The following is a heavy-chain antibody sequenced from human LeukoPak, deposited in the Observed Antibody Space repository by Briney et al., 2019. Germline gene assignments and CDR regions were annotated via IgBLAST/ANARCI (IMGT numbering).Heavy chain of an antibody. CDR3: ARPRITIFGVVTDDAFDI. CDR1: GGTFSSYA. D-gene: IGHD3-3*01. J-gene: IGHJ3*02. CDR2: IIPIFGTA. V-gene: IGHV1-69*13. Sequence: SVKVSCKASGGTFSSYAISWVRQAPGQGLEWMGGIIPIFGTANYAQKFQGRVTITADESTSTAYMELSSLRSEDTAVYYCARPRITIFGVVTDDAFDIWGQGTMVTVSS.